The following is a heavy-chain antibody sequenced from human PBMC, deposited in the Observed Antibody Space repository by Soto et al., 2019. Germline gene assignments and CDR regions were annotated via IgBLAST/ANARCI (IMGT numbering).Heavy chain of an antibody. V-gene: IGHV3-23*01. Sequence: PXGSLRLSCSSSVFTFSNCAMSCVRHSPGKGLEWVSTISGNSGTSYFADSVKGRFTISRDNSRNTLYLQMSSLRAEDTAIYYCARDYDIIQYYFDVWGQRTLVTVSS. CDR2: ISGNSGTS. D-gene: IGHD3-9*01. CDR3: ARDYDIIQYYFDV. J-gene: IGHJ4*02. CDR1: VFTFSNCA.